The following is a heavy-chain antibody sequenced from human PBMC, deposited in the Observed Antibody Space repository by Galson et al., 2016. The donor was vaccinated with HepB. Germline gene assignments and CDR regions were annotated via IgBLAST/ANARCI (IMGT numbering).Heavy chain of an antibody. J-gene: IGHJ4*02. D-gene: IGHD3-22*01. CDR3: TREHYYDASYSASEDY. V-gene: IGHV1-2*02. Sequence: SVKVSCKASGYTFTGYYMHWVRQAPGQGLEWMGSINPNSGDTNYAQKFQGRVTMTRDTSISTAYMELSRLRSDDTAVYYCTREHYYDASYSASEDYWGQGTLVTVSS. CDR1: GYTFTGYY. CDR2: INPNSGDT.